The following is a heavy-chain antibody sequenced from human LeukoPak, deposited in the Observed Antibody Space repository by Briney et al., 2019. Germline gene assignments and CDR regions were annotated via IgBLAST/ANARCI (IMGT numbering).Heavy chain of an antibody. CDR1: GFTFSSHA. CDR2: ISIDGGRT. D-gene: IGHD6-25*01. V-gene: IGHV3-23*01. Sequence: RGSLRLSCAASGFTFSSHAMSWVRQAPGKGPEWVSTISIDGGRTYYADSVKGRFTVSRDTSKNTLYLQMNSLRAEDTAVYYCARKGIGSSRYQNMDVWGKGTTVTVSS. CDR3: ARKGIGSSRYQNMDV. J-gene: IGHJ6*03.